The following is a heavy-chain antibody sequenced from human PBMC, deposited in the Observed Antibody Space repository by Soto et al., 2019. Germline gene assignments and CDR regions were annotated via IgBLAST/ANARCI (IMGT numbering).Heavy chain of an antibody. CDR1: GGSISSYY. CDR2: IYYSGST. Sequence: SETLCLTCTVSGGSISSYYWSWIRQPPGKGLEWIGYIYYSGSTNYNPSLKSRVTISVDTSKNQFSLKLSSVTAADTAVYYCARQFRPIAVAELTRRPFDYWGRGTLVTVSS. V-gene: IGHV4-59*08. CDR3: ARQFRPIAVAELTRRPFDY. D-gene: IGHD6-19*01. J-gene: IGHJ4*02.